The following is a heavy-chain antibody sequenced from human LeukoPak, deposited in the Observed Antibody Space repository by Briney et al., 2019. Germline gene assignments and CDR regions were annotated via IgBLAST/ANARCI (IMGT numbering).Heavy chain of an antibody. CDR2: ISPHDGNT. Sequence: ASVKVSCKVSGYIFTSYGISWVRQAPGQGLEWMGWISPHDGNTNYAQKLQGRVTMTADTSTSIAYMELRSLRSDDTAVYYCARDGIAAAVDYWGQGTLVTVSS. V-gene: IGHV1-18*01. CDR3: ARDGIAAAVDY. J-gene: IGHJ4*02. D-gene: IGHD6-13*01. CDR1: GYIFTSYG.